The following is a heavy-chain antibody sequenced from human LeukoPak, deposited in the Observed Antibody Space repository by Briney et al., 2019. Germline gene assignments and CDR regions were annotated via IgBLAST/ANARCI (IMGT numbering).Heavy chain of an antibody. V-gene: IGHV4-4*07. CDR1: GGTITNYY. Sequence: SETLSLTCTVSGGTITNYYWSWIRQPAGKGLEWIGRIYTGGTTNYNPSLKSRVTMSVDTSKNHFSLNLTSVTAADTAVYYCARGICSGVTCYSPGAFDFWGQGTMVTVSS. D-gene: IGHD2-15*01. J-gene: IGHJ3*01. CDR3: ARGICSGVTCYSPGAFDF. CDR2: IYTGGTT.